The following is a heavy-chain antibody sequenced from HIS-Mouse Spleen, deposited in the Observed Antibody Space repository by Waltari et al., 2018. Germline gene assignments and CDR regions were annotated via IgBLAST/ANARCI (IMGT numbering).Heavy chain of an antibody. CDR2: IYYSGST. Sequence: QVQLQESGPGLVKPSQTLSLTCTVSGGSISSGGYYWSWIRQHPGKGLEWIGYIYYSGSTYYNPSLKSRVTISVDTSKNQFSLKLSSVTAADTAVYYCARVTCSGGSCYYFDYWGQGTLVTVSS. V-gene: IGHV4-31*03. D-gene: IGHD2-15*01. J-gene: IGHJ4*02. CDR3: ARVTCSGGSCYYFDY. CDR1: GGSISSGGYY.